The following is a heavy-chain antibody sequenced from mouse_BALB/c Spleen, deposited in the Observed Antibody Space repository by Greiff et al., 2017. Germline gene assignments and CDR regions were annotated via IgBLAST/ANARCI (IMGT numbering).Heavy chain of an antibody. D-gene: IGHD2-4*01. CDR2: ISTYSGNT. CDR3: ARSGSTMITTGAMDY. CDR1: GYTFTDYA. Sequence: VQRVESGPKLVRPGVSVKISCKGSGYTFTDYAMHWVKQSHAKSLEWIGVISTYSGNTNYNQKFKGKATMTVDKSSSTAYMELARLTSEDSAIYYCARSGSTMITTGAMDYWGQGTSVTVSS. J-gene: IGHJ4*01. V-gene: IGHV1-67*01.